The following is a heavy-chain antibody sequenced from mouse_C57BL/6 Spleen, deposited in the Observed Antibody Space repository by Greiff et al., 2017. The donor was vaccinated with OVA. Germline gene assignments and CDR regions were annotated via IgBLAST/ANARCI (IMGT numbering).Heavy chain of an antibody. J-gene: IGHJ2*01. CDR3: ARRLGGYFDY. V-gene: IGHV1-26*01. D-gene: IGHD3-3*01. CDR1: GYTFTDYY. Sequence: VQLQQSGPELVKPGASVKISCKASGYTFTDYYMNWVKQSHGKSLEWIGDINPNNGGTSYNQKFKGKATLTVDKSSSTAYMELRSLTSEDSADYYCARRLGGYFDYCGQGTTLTVSS. CDR2: INPNNGGT.